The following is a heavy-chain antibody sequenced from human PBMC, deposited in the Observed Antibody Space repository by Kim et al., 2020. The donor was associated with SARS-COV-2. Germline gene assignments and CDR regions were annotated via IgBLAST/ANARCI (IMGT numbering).Heavy chain of an antibody. CDR1: GGSISSYY. CDR2: IYYSGST. CDR3: ARTYYFGLGSYYKPYYYYYRMAV. V-gene: IGHV4-59*01. Sequence: SETLSLTCTVSGGSISSYYWSWIRQPPGKGLEWIGYIYYSGSTNYNPSLKSRVTISVDTSKNQFSLKLSSVTAADTAMYFCARTYYFGLGSYYKPYYYYYRMAVGGQGTTVTVSS. J-gene: IGHJ6*02. D-gene: IGHD3-10*01.